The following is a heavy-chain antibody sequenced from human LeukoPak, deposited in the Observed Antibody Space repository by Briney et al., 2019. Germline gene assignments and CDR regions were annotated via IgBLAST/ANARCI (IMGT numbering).Heavy chain of an antibody. D-gene: IGHD3-22*01. J-gene: IGHJ4*02. CDR3: ARGVFYYYDSSGYHYPYFDY. V-gene: IGHV4-59*01. Sequence: SETLSLTCTLSGGSFSSYYWSWIRQPPGKGLEWIGYIYYSGSTNYNPSLKSRVTISVDTSKNQFSLKLSSVTAADTAVYYCARGVFYYYDSSGYHYPYFDYWGQGTLVTVSS. CDR2: IYYSGST. CDR1: GGSFSSYY.